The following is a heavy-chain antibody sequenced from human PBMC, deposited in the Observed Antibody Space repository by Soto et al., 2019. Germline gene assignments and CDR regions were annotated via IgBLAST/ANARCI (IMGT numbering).Heavy chain of an antibody. CDR3: ARERDGSSWSSAESLQY. D-gene: IGHD6-13*01. CDR1: GYIFSNYG. CDR2: ISTYNAST. J-gene: IGHJ1*01. V-gene: IGHV1-18*01. Sequence: QVHLVQSGAEVKKPGASVKVSCKASGYIFSNYGISWVRQAPGQGLEWMGWISTYNASTYYAQKFQGRVTMTTDTSTSTAYMELRSLRSDDTAVFYCARERDGSSWSSAESLQYWGQGTLVTVSS.